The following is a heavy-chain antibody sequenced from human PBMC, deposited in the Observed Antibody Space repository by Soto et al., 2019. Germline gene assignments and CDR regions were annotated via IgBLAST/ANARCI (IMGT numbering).Heavy chain of an antibody. D-gene: IGHD2-21*01. V-gene: IGHV5-10-1*01. CDR2: IDPSDSYT. J-gene: IGHJ6*02. CDR3: ASSSRLFNYYYGMDV. CDR1: GYSFTSYW. Sequence: GESLKISCKGSGYSFTSYWISWVRQMPGKGLEWMGRIDPSDSYTNYSPSFQGHVTISADKSISTAYLQWSGLKASDTAMYYCASSSRLFNYYYGMDVWGQGTTVTVSS.